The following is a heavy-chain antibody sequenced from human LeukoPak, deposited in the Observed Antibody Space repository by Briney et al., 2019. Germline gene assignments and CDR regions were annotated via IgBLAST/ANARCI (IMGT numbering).Heavy chain of an antibody. CDR1: GFTVSSNY. CDR2: IYSGGST. V-gene: IGHV3-53*04. J-gene: IGHJ6*02. CDR3: ARGPLRYYYGMDV. Sequence: GGSLRLSCAASGFTVSSNYMSWVRQAPGKGLEWVSVIYSGGSTYYADSVNGRFTISRHNSKNTLHLQMNSLRAEDTAVYYCARGPLRYYYGMDVWGQGTTVTVSS.